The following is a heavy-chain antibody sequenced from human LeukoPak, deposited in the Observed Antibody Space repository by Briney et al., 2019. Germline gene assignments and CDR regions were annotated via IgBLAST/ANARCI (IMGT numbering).Heavy chain of an antibody. Sequence: SETLSLTCTVSGGSISSGGYYWSWIRQPPGKGLEWIGRIYSSGSTNYNPSLKSRVTMSVDTSKSQFSLNLTSVTAADTAVYYCARGPRGYSNWDWGQGTLVTVSS. CDR1: GGSISSGGYY. D-gene: IGHD5-18*01. CDR2: IYSSGST. CDR3: ARGPRGYSNWD. J-gene: IGHJ4*02. V-gene: IGHV4-61*08.